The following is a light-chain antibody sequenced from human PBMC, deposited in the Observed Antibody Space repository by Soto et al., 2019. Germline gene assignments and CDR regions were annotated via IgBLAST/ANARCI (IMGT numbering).Light chain of an antibody. CDR3: CSYVGSYTYV. CDR2: DVS. Sequence: QSALTQPRSVSGSPGQSVAISCTGTSSDVGAYNYVSWYQQHPGKAPILMIYDVSKRPSGVPDRFSGSKSGNTASLTISGLQAEDEADYYCCSYVGSYTYVFGTGTKVTVL. CDR1: SSDVGAYNY. V-gene: IGLV2-11*01. J-gene: IGLJ1*01.